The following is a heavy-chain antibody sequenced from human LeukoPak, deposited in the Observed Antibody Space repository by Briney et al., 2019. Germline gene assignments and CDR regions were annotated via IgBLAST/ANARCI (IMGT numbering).Heavy chain of an antibody. J-gene: IGHJ6*02. CDR3: ARDGYRAAAYYGMDV. Sequence: PGGSLRLSCAASGFTFSSYSMNWLRQALGKGLEWVSSISSSSSYIYYADSVKGRFTISRDNAKNSLYLQMNSLRAEDTAVYYCARDGYRAAAYYGMDVSGQGTTVSVSS. D-gene: IGHD6-13*01. CDR1: GFTFSSYS. CDR2: ISSSSSYI. V-gene: IGHV3-21*01.